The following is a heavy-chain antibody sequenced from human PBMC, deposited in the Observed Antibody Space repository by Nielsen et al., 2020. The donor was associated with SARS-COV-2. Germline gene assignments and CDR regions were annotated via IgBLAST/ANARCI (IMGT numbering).Heavy chain of an antibody. CDR3: ASGPYYYDSSGYSFDY. Sequence: GGSLRLSCAASGFTFSSYGMHWVRQAPGKGLEWVAVISYDGSNKYYADSVKGRFTISRDNSKNTLYLQMNSLRAEDTAVYYCASGPYYYDSSGYSFDYWGQGTLVTVSS. CDR2: ISYDGSNK. J-gene: IGHJ4*02. V-gene: IGHV3-30*03. D-gene: IGHD3-22*01. CDR1: GFTFSSYG.